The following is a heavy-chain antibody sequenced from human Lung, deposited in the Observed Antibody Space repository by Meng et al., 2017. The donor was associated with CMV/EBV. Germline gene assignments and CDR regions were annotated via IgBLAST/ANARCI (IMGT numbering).Heavy chain of an antibody. V-gene: IGHV1-2*02. J-gene: IGHJ5*02. Sequence: SVKVSXKASGYTFTGYFIHWVRQAPGQGLEWMGWINPNSGGTIYAQKFQGRFTMTRDTSITTAYLELSRLRSDDTAIYYCARGSVAGTAVEWFDPWGQGSXVTVSS. CDR3: ARGSVAGTAVEWFDP. D-gene: IGHD6-19*01. CDR1: GYTFTGYF. CDR2: INPNSGGT.